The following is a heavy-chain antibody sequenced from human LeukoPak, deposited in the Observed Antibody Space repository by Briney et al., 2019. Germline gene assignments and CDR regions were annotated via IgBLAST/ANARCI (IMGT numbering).Heavy chain of an antibody. J-gene: IGHJ4*02. V-gene: IGHV3-23*01. CDR1: GFIFRNYA. D-gene: IGHD3-9*01. Sequence: PGASLRLSCAASGFIFRNYAMSWVRQAPGKGLEWDSAITGSGDTTYYADSVKGRFTISRDNSKNTLYVEMNTLRAEDTAVYYCAKWGDYDILTGYYVSDFWGQGTLVTVSS. CDR3: AKWGDYDILTGYYVSDF. CDR2: ITGSGDTT.